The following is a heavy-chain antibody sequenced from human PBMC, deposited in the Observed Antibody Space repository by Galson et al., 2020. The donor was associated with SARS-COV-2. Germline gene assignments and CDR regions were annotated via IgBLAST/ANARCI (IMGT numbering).Heavy chain of an antibody. Sequence: SSETLSPACSVSTGFLTSTSYYWGWLRQAPGKGLEWIGSINFTGKSYYNPSLESRVTILIDSSKNQFSLKLSSVTTADTAVYYCARKTSTYDYWGQGTLVTVSS. J-gene: IGHJ4*02. CDR1: TGFLTSTSYY. V-gene: IGHV4-39*07. D-gene: IGHD4-4*01. CDR2: INFTGKS. CDR3: ARKTSTYDY.